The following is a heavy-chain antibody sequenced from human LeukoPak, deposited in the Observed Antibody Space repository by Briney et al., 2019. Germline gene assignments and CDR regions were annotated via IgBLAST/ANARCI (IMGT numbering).Heavy chain of an antibody. CDR3: VATIRHGGSDYFDY. V-gene: IGHV3-15*01. D-gene: IGHD5-12*01. CDR1: GFTFSNAW. J-gene: IGHJ4*02. CDR2: IKSKTDGGTT. Sequence: GGSLRLSCAASGFTFSNAWMNWVRQAPGKGLEWVGRIKSKTDGGTTDYAAPVKGRFTISRDDSKNTLYLQMNSLKTEDTAVYYAVATIRHGGSDYFDYWGQGTLVTVSS.